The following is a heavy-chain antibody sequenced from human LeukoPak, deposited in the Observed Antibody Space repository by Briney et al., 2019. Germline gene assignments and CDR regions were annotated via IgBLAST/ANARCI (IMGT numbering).Heavy chain of an antibody. V-gene: IGHV3-74*01. CDR3: ATGPSRFA. D-gene: IGHD3-9*01. J-gene: IGHJ5*02. CDR1: GFTFRTYW. Sequence: GGSLTLSCAASGFTFRTYWMHWVRHAPGQGRVLVSGIKSYGSSTNLADSVRCRFTISRDNAKNTLYLQMNSLRADDTAVYYCATGPSRFAWGQGTLVTVSS. CDR2: IKSYGSST.